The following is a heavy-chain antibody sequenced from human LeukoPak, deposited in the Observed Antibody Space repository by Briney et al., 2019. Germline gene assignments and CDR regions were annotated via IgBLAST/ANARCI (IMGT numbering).Heavy chain of an antibody. CDR3: ARGDIALPGEDYFDY. CDR2: VYYRGST. D-gene: IGHD5-12*01. Sequence: PSETLSLTCTVSGGSIISYYRIWIRQPPGKGLEWIGYVYYRGSTNYNPSLKSRVTISVDTSKNQFSLKLNSVTAADTAVYYCARGDIALPGEDYFDYWGQGTLVTVSS. CDR1: GGSIISYY. V-gene: IGHV4-59*08. J-gene: IGHJ4*02.